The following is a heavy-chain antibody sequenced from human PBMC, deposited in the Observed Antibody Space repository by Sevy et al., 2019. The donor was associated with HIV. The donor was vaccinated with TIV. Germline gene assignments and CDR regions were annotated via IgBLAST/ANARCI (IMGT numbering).Heavy chain of an antibody. CDR1: GYTFTSYY. Sequence: ASVKVSCKASGYTFTSYYMHWVRQAPGQGLEWMGIINPSGGSTSYAQKFQGRVTMTRDTSTSTVYMELSSLRSEDTAVYYCARDMVTVGATGGYYYMDVWGKGTTVTVSS. D-gene: IGHD1-26*01. CDR2: INPSGGST. V-gene: IGHV1-46*03. J-gene: IGHJ6*03. CDR3: ARDMVTVGATGGYYYMDV.